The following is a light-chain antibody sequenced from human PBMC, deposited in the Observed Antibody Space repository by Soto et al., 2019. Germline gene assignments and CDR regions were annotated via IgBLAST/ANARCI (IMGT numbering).Light chain of an antibody. V-gene: IGKV1-39*01. CDR1: QSISSY. CDR2: AAS. J-gene: IGKJ4*01. Sequence: DIQMTQSPSSLSASVEDRVTITCRASQSISSYLNWYQQKPGTAPKILIYAASSLQSGVPSRFSGSGSGTDFTLTISSLQPQDFATYYCQQSYSTPLTFGGGTKVEIK. CDR3: QQSYSTPLT.